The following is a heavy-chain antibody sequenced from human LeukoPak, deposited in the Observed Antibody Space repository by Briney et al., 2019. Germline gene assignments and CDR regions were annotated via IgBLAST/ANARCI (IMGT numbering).Heavy chain of an antibody. CDR2: INSDGSST. Sequence: GGSLRLSCAASGFTFSSYWMHWVRQAPGKGLVWVSRINSDGSSTSYADSVKGRFTISRDNAKNTLYLQMNSLRAEDTAVYFSSRRRHTIFAPFDPWGQGTLVTVSS. D-gene: IGHD3-9*01. CDR3: SRRRHTIFAPFDP. CDR1: GFTFSSYW. J-gene: IGHJ5*02. V-gene: IGHV3-74*01.